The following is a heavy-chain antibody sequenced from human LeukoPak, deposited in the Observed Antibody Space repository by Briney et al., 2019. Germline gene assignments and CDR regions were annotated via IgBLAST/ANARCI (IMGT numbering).Heavy chain of an antibody. J-gene: IGHJ6*02. CDR1: GITLSNYA. D-gene: IGHD1-26*01. CDR2: ISGSGGGT. Sequence: GGSLRLSCAVSGITLSNYAMSWVRQAPGKGLEWVAGISGSGGGTNYADSVKGRFTISRDNSKNTLYLQMNSLRAEDTAVYYCAKARSGSYYYGMDVWGQGTTVTVSS. V-gene: IGHV3-23*01. CDR3: AKARSGSYYYGMDV.